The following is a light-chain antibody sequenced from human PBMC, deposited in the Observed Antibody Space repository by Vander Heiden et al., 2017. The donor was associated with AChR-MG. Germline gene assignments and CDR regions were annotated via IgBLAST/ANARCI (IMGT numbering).Light chain of an antibody. V-gene: IGLV2-8*01. CDR2: EVS. Sequence: QSALTQPPSASGSPGPSVTISFPGTSSDVGGYNYVSWYQQHPGKAPKVMIYEVSKRPSGVPDRFSGSKSGNTASLTVSGLQVEDEADYYCCSYAGTNNLVFGGGTKLTVV. CDR1: SSDVGGYNY. J-gene: IGLJ3*02. CDR3: CSYAGTNNLV.